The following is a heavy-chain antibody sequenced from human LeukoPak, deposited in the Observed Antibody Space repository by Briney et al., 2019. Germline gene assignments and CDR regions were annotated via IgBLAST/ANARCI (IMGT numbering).Heavy chain of an antibody. CDR1: GYSFTDYF. CDR2: VNTKSGGT. J-gene: IGHJ4*02. V-gene: IGHV1-2*02. CDR3: ARDSSPLYYYDSSGYVNFDY. Sequence: ASVKVSCKASGYSFTDYFMHWVRQAPGQGLEWMGWVNTKSGGTYYAQKFQGRVTMTRDTSISTAYMELSRLRSDDTAVYYCARDSSPLYYYDSSGYVNFDYWGQGTLVTVSS. D-gene: IGHD3-22*01.